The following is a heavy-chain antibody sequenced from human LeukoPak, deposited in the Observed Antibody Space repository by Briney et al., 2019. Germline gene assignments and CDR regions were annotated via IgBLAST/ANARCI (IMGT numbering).Heavy chain of an antibody. V-gene: IGHV1-18*01. CDR1: GYTFTSYG. D-gene: IGHD6-19*01. CDR3: ARDRGGWDFDY. CDR2: ISAYNGNT. Sequence: ASVKVSCKASGYTFTSYGISWVRQAPGQGLEWMGWISAYNGNTYYAQMVQGRVTMTIDISTNTAYLELRSLRSDDTAVYYCARDRGGWDFDYWGQGTLVTVSS. J-gene: IGHJ4*02.